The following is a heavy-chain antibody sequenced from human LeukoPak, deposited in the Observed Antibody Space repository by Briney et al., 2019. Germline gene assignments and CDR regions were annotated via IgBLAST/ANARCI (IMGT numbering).Heavy chain of an antibody. CDR1: GYTFTSYA. V-gene: IGHV1-3*01. CDR2: INAGNGNT. J-gene: IGHJ6*02. D-gene: IGHD3-9*01. CDR3: ARGSASYGYFDWYYGMDV. Sequence: GASVKVSCKASGYTFTSYAMHWVRQAPGQRLEWMGWINAGNGNTKYSQKFQGRVTITRDTSASTAYMELSSLRSEDTAVYYCARGSASYGYFDWYYGMDVWGQGTTVTVSS.